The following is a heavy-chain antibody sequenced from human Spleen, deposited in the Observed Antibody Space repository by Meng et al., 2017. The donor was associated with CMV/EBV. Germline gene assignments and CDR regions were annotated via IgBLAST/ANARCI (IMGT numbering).Heavy chain of an antibody. CDR3: ARDQQLIPAEYFQH. CDR2: TSGYNGNT. V-gene: IGHV1-18*01. J-gene: IGHJ1*01. Sequence: KASGDSFTSYGISWVRQAPGQGPEWMGWTSGYNGNTIYAQKFQGRVTMTTDTSTSTAYLELRSLRSDDTAVYYCARDQQLIPAEYFQHWGPGTLVTVSS. CDR1: GDSFTSYG. D-gene: IGHD6-13*01.